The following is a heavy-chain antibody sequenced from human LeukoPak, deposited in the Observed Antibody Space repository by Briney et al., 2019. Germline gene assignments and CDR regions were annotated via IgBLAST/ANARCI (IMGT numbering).Heavy chain of an antibody. CDR1: GGTFSSYA. CDR2: IIPIFGIA. Sequence: ASVKVSCKASGGTFSSYAISWVRQAPGQGREWMGRIIPIFGIANYAQKLQGRVTITADKSTSTAYMELSSLRSEDAAVYYCARDWVGVLADYWGHNWFDAWGQGTLVTVSS. J-gene: IGHJ5*02. D-gene: IGHD7-27*01. V-gene: IGHV1-69*04. CDR3: ARDWVGVLADYWGHNWFDA.